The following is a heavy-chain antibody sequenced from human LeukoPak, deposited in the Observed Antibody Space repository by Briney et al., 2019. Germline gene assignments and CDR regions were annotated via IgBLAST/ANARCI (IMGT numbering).Heavy chain of an antibody. CDR1: GGSISSSSYY. J-gene: IGHJ4*02. D-gene: IGHD2-15*01. V-gene: IGHV4-39*07. CDR2: INHSGST. Sequence: SETLSLTCTVSGGSISSSSYYWSWIRQPPGKGLEWIGEINHSGSTNYNPSLKSRVTISVDTSKNQFSLKLSSVTAADTAVYYCARIGVVVAATHADYWGQGTLVTVSS. CDR3: ARIGVVVAATHADY.